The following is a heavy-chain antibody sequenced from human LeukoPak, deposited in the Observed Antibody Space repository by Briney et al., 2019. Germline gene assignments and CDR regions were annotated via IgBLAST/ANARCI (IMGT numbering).Heavy chain of an antibody. CDR2: ISAYNGNT. V-gene: IGHV1-18*01. Sequence: ASVKVSCKASGYTFTSYGISWVRQAPGQGLEWMGWISAYNGNTNYAQKLQGRVTMTTDTSTSTAYMELRSLRSDDTAVYYCATHGRGYSGYDAKYYYYYYMDVWGKGTTVTISS. J-gene: IGHJ6*03. D-gene: IGHD5-12*01. CDR3: ATHGRGYSGYDAKYYYYYYMDV. CDR1: GYTFTSYG.